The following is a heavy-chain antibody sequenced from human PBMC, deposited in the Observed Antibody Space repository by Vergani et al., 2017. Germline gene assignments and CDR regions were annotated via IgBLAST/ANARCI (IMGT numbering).Heavy chain of an antibody. CDR1: GYSFSRNW. D-gene: IGHD5-18*01. CDR2: IYPGDSDT. CDR3: ARRGTQREYFTL. Sequence: EVQLEQSGAAVKKPGESLEISCKGSGYSFSRNWIAWVRERPGQGLEWMGMIYPGDSDTRYSPSFRGQVTISVDKSISTAYLQWSSLKASDTAIYYCARRGTQREYFTLWGQGSMVTVSS. J-gene: IGHJ3*01. V-gene: IGHV5-51*03.